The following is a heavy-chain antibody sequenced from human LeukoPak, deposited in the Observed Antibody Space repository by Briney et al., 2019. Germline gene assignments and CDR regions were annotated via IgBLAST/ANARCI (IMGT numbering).Heavy chain of an antibody. Sequence: SETLSLTCTVSGGSISSYYWSWIRQPPGKGLEWIGYIYYSGSTNYNPSLKSRVTISVDTSKNQFSLKLSSVTAADTAVYHCARDRVVVAATQEYYYYYMDVWGKGTTVTVSS. J-gene: IGHJ6*03. D-gene: IGHD2-15*01. V-gene: IGHV4-59*01. CDR1: GGSISSYY. CDR2: IYYSGST. CDR3: ARDRVVVAATQEYYYYYMDV.